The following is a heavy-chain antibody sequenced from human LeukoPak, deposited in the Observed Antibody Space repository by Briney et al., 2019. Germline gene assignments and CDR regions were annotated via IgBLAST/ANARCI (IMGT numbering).Heavy chain of an antibody. J-gene: IGHJ4*02. Sequence: GGSLRLSCAASGFTFSTSWMSWVRQAPGEGLEWVANIKQDESQKYYVDSVKGRFTISRDNAKNSVFLQVNSLRAEDTAVYYCARLGNTHDDVIDDWGQGTLVTVSS. D-gene: IGHD1-1*01. CDR3: ARLGNTHDDVIDD. V-gene: IGHV3-7*04. CDR1: GFTFSTSW. CDR2: IKQDESQK.